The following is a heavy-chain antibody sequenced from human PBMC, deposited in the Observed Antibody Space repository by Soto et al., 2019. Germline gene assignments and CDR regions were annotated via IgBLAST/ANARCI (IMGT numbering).Heavy chain of an antibody. V-gene: IGHV3-48*01. J-gene: IGHJ6*02. Sequence: EVQLVESGGGLVQPGGSLRLSCAASGFTFSSYSMNWVRQAPGKGQEWVSYISSSSSTIYYADSVKGRFTISRDNAKNSLYLQMNSLRAEDTAVYYCARVYERWLVISYYYGMDVWGQGTTVTVSS. CDR3: ARVYERWLVISYYYGMDV. CDR1: GFTFSSYS. D-gene: IGHD6-19*01. CDR2: ISSSSSTI.